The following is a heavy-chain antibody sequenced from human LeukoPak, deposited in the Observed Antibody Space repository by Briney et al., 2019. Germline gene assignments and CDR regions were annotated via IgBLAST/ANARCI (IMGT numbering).Heavy chain of an antibody. Sequence: GGSLRLSCAASGFTFSSSGMHWVRQAPGKGLDWVAFIRYDGSNKYCADSVKGRFTISRDNSKNTLYLQMNSLRAEDTAVYYCAKDYASGSYFPAGVGYWGQGTLVTVSS. D-gene: IGHD3-10*01. CDR2: IRYDGSNK. CDR1: GFTFSSSG. CDR3: AKDYASGSYFPAGVGY. V-gene: IGHV3-30*02. J-gene: IGHJ4*02.